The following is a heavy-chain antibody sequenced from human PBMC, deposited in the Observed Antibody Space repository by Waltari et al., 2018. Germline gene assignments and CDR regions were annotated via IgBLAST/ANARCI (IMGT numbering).Heavy chain of an antibody. CDR3: ASFKQQLVPGFDY. J-gene: IGHJ4*02. D-gene: IGHD6-6*01. CDR1: GGSISSSSYY. Sequence: QLQLQESGPGLVKPSETLSLTCTVSGGSISSSSYYWGWIRQPPGKGLEWIGSIYYSGITYYNPSLKSRVTISVDTSKNQFSLKLSSVTAADTAVYYCASFKQQLVPGFDYWGQGTLVTVSS. CDR2: IYYSGIT. V-gene: IGHV4-39*07.